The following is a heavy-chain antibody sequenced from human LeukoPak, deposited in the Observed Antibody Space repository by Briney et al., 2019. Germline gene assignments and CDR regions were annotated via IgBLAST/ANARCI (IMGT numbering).Heavy chain of an antibody. J-gene: IGHJ6*04. D-gene: IGHD3-10*01. V-gene: IGHV3-74*01. CDR3: ARGRDYAMDV. Sequence: GGSLRLYCAGSGSTFSTSALDWVRQTPGKGLLGVSFIGNDGKTTNYADSVKGRFTISRDNAKNTLYLQMNSLRAEDTAVYYCARGRDYAMDVWGKGTTVTVSS. CDR1: GSTFSTSA. CDR2: IGNDGKTT.